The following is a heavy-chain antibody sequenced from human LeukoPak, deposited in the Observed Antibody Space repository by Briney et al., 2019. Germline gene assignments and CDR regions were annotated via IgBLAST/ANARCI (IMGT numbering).Heavy chain of an antibody. Sequence: GASVKVSCKASGYTFTSYAMHWVRQAPGQRLEWMGWINAGNGNTKYSQKFQGKVTITRDTSASTAYMELSSLRSEDTAVYYCARQTYYYGSGSYQIDYWGQGTLVTVSS. V-gene: IGHV1-3*01. D-gene: IGHD3-10*01. CDR1: GYTFTSYA. CDR3: ARQTYYYGSGSYQIDY. CDR2: INAGNGNT. J-gene: IGHJ4*02.